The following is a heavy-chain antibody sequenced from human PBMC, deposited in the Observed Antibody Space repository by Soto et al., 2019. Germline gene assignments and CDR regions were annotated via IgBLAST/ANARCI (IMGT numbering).Heavy chain of an antibody. CDR3: ARGRGSSWYEGAFDI. V-gene: IGHV3-30-3*01. J-gene: IGHJ3*02. CDR1: GFTFSSYP. D-gene: IGHD6-13*01. Sequence: QVQLVESGGGVVQPGRSLRLSCAASGFTFSSYPMHWVRQAPGKGLEWVAFISYDESNKYYADSVKGRFTISRDNSKNTLYLQMNSLRAEDTAVYYCARGRGSSWYEGAFDIWGQGTMVTVSS. CDR2: ISYDESNK.